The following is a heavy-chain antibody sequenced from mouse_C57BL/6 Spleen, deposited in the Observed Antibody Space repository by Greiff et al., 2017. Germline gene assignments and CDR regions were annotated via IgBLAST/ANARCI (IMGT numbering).Heavy chain of an antibody. V-gene: IGHV5-4*01. D-gene: IGHD1-1*01. CDR2: ISDGGSYT. CDR1: GFTFSSYA. J-gene: IGHJ4*01. Sequence: EVKLMESGGGLVKPGGSLKLSCAASGFTFSSYAMSWVRQTPEKRLEWVATISDGGSYTYYPDNVKGRFTISRDNAKNNLYLQMSHLKSEDTAMYYCAREEYYGSSYEAMDYWGQGTSVTVSS. CDR3: AREEYYGSSYEAMDY.